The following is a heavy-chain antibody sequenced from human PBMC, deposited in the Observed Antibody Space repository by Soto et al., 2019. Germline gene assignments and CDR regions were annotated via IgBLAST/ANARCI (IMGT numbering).Heavy chain of an antibody. Sequence: ASVKVSCKASGYTFTGYGISWVRQAPGQGLEWMGWISAYNGNTNYAQKLQGRVTMTTDTSTSTAYMELRSLRSDDTAVYYCARVGIAQRQYHYGMDVWGQGTTVTVSS. V-gene: IGHV1-18*01. CDR3: ARVGIAQRQYHYGMDV. D-gene: IGHD6-13*01. J-gene: IGHJ6*02. CDR1: GYTFTGYG. CDR2: ISAYNGNT.